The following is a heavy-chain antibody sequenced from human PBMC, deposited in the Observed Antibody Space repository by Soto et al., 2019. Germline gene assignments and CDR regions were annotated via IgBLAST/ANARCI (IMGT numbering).Heavy chain of an antibody. V-gene: IGHV1-58*01. D-gene: IGHD2-15*01. CDR1: GFTFTSSA. Sequence: SVKVSCKASGFTFTSSAVQWVRQARGQRLEWIGWIVVGSGNTNYAQKFQERVTITRDMSTSTAYMELSSLRSEDTAVYYCAADRYTVVTPGWHAFDIWGQGTMVTVSS. J-gene: IGHJ3*02. CDR2: IVVGSGNT. CDR3: AADRYTVVTPGWHAFDI.